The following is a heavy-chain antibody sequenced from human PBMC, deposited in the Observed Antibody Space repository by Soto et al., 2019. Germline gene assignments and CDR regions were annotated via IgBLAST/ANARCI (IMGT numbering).Heavy chain of an antibody. Sequence: EVQLLESGGGLVQPGGSLRLSCAASGFTFSSYAMSWVRQAPGKELEWVSAISGSGGSTYYADSVKGRFTISRDNSKNTLYLLMNSLRAEDTAVYYCAANRGYNYYYGMDVWGQGTTVTVSS. J-gene: IGHJ6*02. CDR1: GFTFSSYA. CDR3: AANRGYNYYYGMDV. D-gene: IGHD3-22*01. CDR2: ISGSGGST. V-gene: IGHV3-23*01.